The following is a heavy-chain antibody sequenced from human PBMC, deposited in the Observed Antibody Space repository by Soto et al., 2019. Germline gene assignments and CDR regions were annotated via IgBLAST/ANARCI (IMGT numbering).Heavy chain of an antibody. CDR2: IYYSGST. Sequence: ATLSLTCTVSGGSISSYYLSWILHPPLNGLEWIWYIYYSGSTNYNPSLKSRVTISVDTSKNQFPLKLSSVTAADTAVYYCARVGHCSGGSCYSYYYYGMDVWGQGTTVTVSS. CDR3: ARVGHCSGGSCYSYYYYGMDV. D-gene: IGHD2-15*01. CDR1: GGSISSYY. J-gene: IGHJ6*02. V-gene: IGHV4-59*01.